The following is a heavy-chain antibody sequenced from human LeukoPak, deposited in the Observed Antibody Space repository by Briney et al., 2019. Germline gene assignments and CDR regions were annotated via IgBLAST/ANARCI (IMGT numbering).Heavy chain of an antibody. CDR2: IKQDGSKF. V-gene: IGHV3-7*01. CDR1: GFTFSNYW. CDR3: VSGRDSGY. Sequence: GGSLRLSCAAYGFTFSNYWLTWVRQAPGKGLEWVANIKQDGSKFSYVDSVKGRFTISRDNAKNSLYLQMNSLRVEDTAIYYCVSGRDSGYWGQGTLVIVSS. D-gene: IGHD6-19*01. J-gene: IGHJ4*02.